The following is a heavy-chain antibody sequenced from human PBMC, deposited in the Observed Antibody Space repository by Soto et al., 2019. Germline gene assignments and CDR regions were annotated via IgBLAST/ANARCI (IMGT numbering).Heavy chain of an antibody. CDR1: GGSISSYY. Sequence: ASETLSLTCTVSGGSISSYYWSWIRQPPGKGLEWIGYIYYSGSTNYNPSLKSRVTISVDTSKNQFSLKLSSVTAADTAVYYCARAKVELWFGELLYTFDYWGQGTLVTVSS. D-gene: IGHD3-10*01. V-gene: IGHV4-59*01. J-gene: IGHJ4*02. CDR3: ARAKVELWFGELLYTFDY. CDR2: IYYSGST.